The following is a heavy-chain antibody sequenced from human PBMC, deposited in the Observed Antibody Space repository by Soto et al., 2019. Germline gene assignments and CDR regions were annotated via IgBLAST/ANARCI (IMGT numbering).Heavy chain of an antibody. Sequence: ASVKVSCKASGYTFTSYDINWVRQATGQGLEWMGWMNPNGGNKGYAKKFQGRVTMTRNTSISTAYMELRSLRSEDMAVYYCALENWFDPWGQGTLVTVSS. CDR1: GYTFTSYD. V-gene: IGHV1-8*01. CDR3: ALENWFDP. J-gene: IGHJ5*02. CDR2: MNPNGGNK.